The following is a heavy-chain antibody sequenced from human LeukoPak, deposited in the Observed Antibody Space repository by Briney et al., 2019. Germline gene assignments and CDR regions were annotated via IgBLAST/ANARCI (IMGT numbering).Heavy chain of an antibody. J-gene: IGHJ4*02. D-gene: IGHD5-18*01. V-gene: IGHV4-59*01. CDR2: IYYSGST. CDR3: ATHQDTAMVYFDY. Sequence: SETLSLTCTVSGGSISSYYWSWMRQPPGKGLEWIGYIYYSGSTNYNPSLKSRVTISVDTSKNQFSLKLSSVTAADTAVYYCATHQDTAMVYFDYWGQGTLVTVSS. CDR1: GGSISSYY.